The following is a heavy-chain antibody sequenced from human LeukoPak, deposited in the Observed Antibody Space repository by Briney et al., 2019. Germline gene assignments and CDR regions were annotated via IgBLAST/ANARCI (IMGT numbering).Heavy chain of an antibody. Sequence: GRSLRLSCAASGFTFGSYAMHWVRQAPGKGLEWVAIISYDGSNEYYADSVKGRFTISRDNSKNTLYLQMNSLRAEDTAVYYCARDLYDSSESAFDIWGQGTMVTVSS. D-gene: IGHD3-22*01. J-gene: IGHJ3*02. CDR3: ARDLYDSSESAFDI. V-gene: IGHV3-30-3*01. CDR1: GFTFGSYA. CDR2: ISYDGSNE.